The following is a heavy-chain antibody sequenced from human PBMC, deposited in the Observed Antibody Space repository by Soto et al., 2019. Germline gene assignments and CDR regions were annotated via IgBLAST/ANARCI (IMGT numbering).Heavy chain of an antibody. CDR1: GFTFSNAW. Sequence: GGSLRLSCAASGFTFSNAWMNWVRQAPGKGLEWVGRIKSKTDGGTTDYAAPVKGRFTISRDDSKNTLYLQMNSLKTEDTAVYYCTTAHCSSTSCYFALVYWGQGTLVTVSS. CDR2: IKSKTDGGTT. D-gene: IGHD2-2*01. V-gene: IGHV3-15*07. CDR3: TTAHCSSTSCYFALVY. J-gene: IGHJ4*02.